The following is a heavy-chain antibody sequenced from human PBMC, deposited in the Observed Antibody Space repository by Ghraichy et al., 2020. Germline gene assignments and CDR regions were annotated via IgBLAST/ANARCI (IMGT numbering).Heavy chain of an antibody. CDR3: ARGPAVAGTMVGSAH. J-gene: IGHJ4*02. CDR1: GGSFSGYY. Sequence: SETLSLTCAVYGGSFSGYYWSWIRQPPGKGLEWIGEINHSGSTNYNPSLKSRVTISVDTSKNQFSLKLSSVTAADTAVYYCARGPAVAGTMVGSAHWGQGTLVTVSS. D-gene: IGHD6-19*01. CDR2: INHSGST. V-gene: IGHV4-34*01.